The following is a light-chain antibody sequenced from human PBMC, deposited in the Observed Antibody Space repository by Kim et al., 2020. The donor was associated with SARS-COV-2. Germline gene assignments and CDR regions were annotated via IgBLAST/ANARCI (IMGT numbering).Light chain of an antibody. Sequence: ASVGDRVTITCRASQGISNYLAWYQQNPGKAPKLLIYAASTLESGVPSRFSGSGSGTEFTLTISSLQPEDFATYFCLQSNVYPRTFGQGTKVDIK. CDR1: QGISNY. J-gene: IGKJ1*01. CDR2: AAS. CDR3: LQSNVYPRT. V-gene: IGKV1-9*01.